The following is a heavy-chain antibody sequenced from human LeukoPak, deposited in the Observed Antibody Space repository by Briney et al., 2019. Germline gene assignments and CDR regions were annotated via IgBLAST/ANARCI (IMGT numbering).Heavy chain of an antibody. J-gene: IGHJ3*02. CDR1: GGSITSYY. V-gene: IGHV4-59*01. D-gene: IGHD2-2*01. CDR2: IYYSGST. Sequence: PSETLSLTCTVSGGSITSYYWSWIRQPPGKGLEWIGYIYYSGSTHYNPSLKGRVTISVDTSKNQLSLKLSSVTAADTAVYYCARQGRLSVVVSAASSVCYALDIWGQGTMVTVSS. CDR3: ARQGRLSVVVSAASSVCYALDI.